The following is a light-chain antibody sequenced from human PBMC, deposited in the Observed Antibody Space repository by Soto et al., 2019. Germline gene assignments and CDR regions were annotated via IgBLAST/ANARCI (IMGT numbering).Light chain of an antibody. Sequence: DIQMTESPSTLSASVGDRVTITCRASQTISNWLAWYQQKPGTAPKVLIYHASNLQSGVPSRFSGSGSGTDFTITISRLEPEDFAVYYCQQYGSSPWTFGEGTKVDIK. CDR1: QTISNW. J-gene: IGKJ1*01. CDR2: HAS. CDR3: QQYGSSPWT. V-gene: IGKV1-5*01.